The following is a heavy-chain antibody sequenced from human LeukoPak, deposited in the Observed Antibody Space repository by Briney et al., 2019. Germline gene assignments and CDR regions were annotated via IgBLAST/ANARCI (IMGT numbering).Heavy chain of an antibody. CDR1: GGSISSSSYY. CDR2: INHSGST. V-gene: IGHV4-39*01. D-gene: IGHD3/OR15-3a*01. J-gene: IGHJ5*02. CDR3: ARHLNFWTRQGGWFDP. Sequence: KSSETLSLTCTVSGGSISSSSYYWGWIRQPPGKGPEWIGEINHSGSTNYNPSLKSRVTISVDTSKNQFSLKLSSVTAADTAVYYCARHLNFWTRQGGWFDPWGQGTLVTVSS.